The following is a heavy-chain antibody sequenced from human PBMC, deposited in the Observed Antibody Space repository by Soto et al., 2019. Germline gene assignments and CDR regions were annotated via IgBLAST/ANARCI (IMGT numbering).Heavy chain of an antibody. J-gene: IGHJ5*02. CDR2: IYYSGST. Sequence: PSETLSLTCTVSGGSISNYYWSWIRQPPGKGLEWIGDIYYSGSTNYNPSLKSRVTISVDTSKNQFSLKLSSVTAADTAVYYCARHLINWGSEDWIDPWGQGTLVTVS. D-gene: IGHD7-27*01. V-gene: IGHV4-59*08. CDR1: GGSISNYY. CDR3: ARHLINWGSEDWIDP.